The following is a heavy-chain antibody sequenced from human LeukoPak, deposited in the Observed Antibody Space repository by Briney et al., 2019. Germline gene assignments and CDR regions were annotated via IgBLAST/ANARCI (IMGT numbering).Heavy chain of an antibody. CDR3: ARGTYDSSGYYYY. CDR1: GYTFTNFG. Sequence: ASVKVSCKASGYTFTNFGISWVRQAPGQGLEWMGWINPNSGGTNYAQKFQGRVTMTRDTSISTAYMELSRLRSDDTAVYYCARGTYDSSGYYYYWGQGTLVTVSS. CDR2: INPNSGGT. V-gene: IGHV1-2*02. D-gene: IGHD3-22*01. J-gene: IGHJ4*02.